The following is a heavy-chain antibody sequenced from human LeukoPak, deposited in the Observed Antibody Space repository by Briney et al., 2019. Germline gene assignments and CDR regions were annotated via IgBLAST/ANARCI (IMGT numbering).Heavy chain of an antibody. V-gene: IGHV4-59*12. J-gene: IGHJ5*02. Sequence: PSETLSLTCTVSGGSISSYYWSWIRQPPGKGLEWIGYIYYSGSTNYNPSLKSRVTISVDTSKNQFSLKLSSVTAADTAVYYCARDRGIASPWGQGTLVTVSS. CDR3: ARDRGIASP. CDR1: GGSISSYY. CDR2: IYYSGST. D-gene: IGHD6-13*01.